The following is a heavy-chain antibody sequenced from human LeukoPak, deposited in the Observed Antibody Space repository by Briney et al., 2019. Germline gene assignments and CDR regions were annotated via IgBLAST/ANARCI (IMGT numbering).Heavy chain of an antibody. Sequence: PSQTLSLTCAISGDSVSSNGASWDWIRQSPSRGLEWLGRTYYRSQQWHSDYAPSVKGRITLNRDTSKNQFSLQLNSMTPEDTAVYYCGRETDFGVVTNWGQGTLVTVSS. V-gene: IGHV6-1*01. J-gene: IGHJ4*02. CDR1: GDSVSSNGAS. D-gene: IGHD3-3*01. CDR2: TYYRSQQWHS. CDR3: GRETDFGVVTN.